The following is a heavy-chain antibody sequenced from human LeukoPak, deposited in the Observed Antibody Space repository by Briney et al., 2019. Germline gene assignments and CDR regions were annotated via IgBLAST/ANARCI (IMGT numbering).Heavy chain of an antibody. Sequence: SETLSLTCAVYGGSFSGYYWSWIRQPPGKGLEWIGEINDSGSTNYNPSLKSRVTISVDTSKNQFSLKLSSVTAADTAVYYCARGGWNKFDYWGQGTLVTVSS. CDR1: GGSFSGYY. D-gene: IGHD1-1*01. V-gene: IGHV4-34*01. J-gene: IGHJ4*02. CDR3: ARGGWNKFDY. CDR2: INDSGST.